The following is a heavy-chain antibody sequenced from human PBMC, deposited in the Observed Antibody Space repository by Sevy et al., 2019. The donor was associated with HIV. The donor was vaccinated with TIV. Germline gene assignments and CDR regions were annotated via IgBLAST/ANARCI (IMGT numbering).Heavy chain of an antibody. Sequence: GGSLRLSCTASGFSFSNYAMYGVRQAPGEGLEWVAVISTDGNIKDYADSVKGRFTISRDNFKNTLYLQMNSLRAEDSAVYYCASHYYDSTGYYYPLDYWGLGTLVTVSS. J-gene: IGHJ4*02. CDR2: ISTDGNIK. CDR1: GFSFSNYA. D-gene: IGHD3-22*01. V-gene: IGHV3-30*04. CDR3: ASHYYDSTGYYYPLDY.